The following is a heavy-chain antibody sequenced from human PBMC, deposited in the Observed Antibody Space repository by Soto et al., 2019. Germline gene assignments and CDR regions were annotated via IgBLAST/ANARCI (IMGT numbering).Heavy chain of an antibody. Sequence: GGSLRLSCAASGFTVSSNYMSWVRQAPGKGLEWVSVIYSGGSTYYADSVKGRFTISRDNSKNTLYLQMNSLRAEDTAVYYCARDLGYCSGGSCYRGMDVWGKGTTVTVSS. CDR3: ARDLGYCSGGSCYRGMDV. CDR2: IYSGGST. J-gene: IGHJ6*03. V-gene: IGHV3-66*01. CDR1: GFTVSSNY. D-gene: IGHD2-15*01.